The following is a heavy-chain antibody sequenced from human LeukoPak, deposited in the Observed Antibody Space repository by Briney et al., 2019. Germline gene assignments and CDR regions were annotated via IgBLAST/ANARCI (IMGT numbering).Heavy chain of an antibody. CDR1: GGSIGSSSYY. V-gene: IGHV4-39*07. CDR2: IYYSGST. CDR3: ASLGIGDSSGRTFDY. J-gene: IGHJ4*02. D-gene: IGHD3-22*01. Sequence: SETLSLTCTVSGGSIGSSSYYWGWIRQPPGKGLEWIGSIYYSGSTYYNPSLKSRVTISVDTSKNQFSLKPSSVTAADTAVYYCASLGIGDSSGRTFDYWGQGTLVTVSS.